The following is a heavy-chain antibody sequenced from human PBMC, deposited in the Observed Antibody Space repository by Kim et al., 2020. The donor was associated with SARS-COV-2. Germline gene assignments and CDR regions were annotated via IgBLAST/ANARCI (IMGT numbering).Heavy chain of an antibody. CDR2: ISGSGGNT. CDR1: GFTFSTYA. CDR3: AIRDLGATERGNY. Sequence: GGSLRLSCAASGFTFSTYAMTWVRQAPGKGLEWVSGISGSGGNTYYADSVKGRFTISRDNSKSTLHLQMNSLRAEDTAVYYCAIRDLGATERGNYWGQGTLVTVSS. V-gene: IGHV3-23*01. J-gene: IGHJ4*02. D-gene: IGHD1-26*01.